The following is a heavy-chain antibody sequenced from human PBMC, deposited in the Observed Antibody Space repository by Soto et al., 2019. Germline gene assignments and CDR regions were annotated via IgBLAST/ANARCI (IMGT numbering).Heavy chain of an antibody. Sequence: PSETLSLTCAVYGGSFSGYYWSWIRQPPGKGLEWIGEINHSGSTNYNPSLKSRVTISVDTSKSQFSLKLSSVTAADTAVYYCARENWNDVFFDYWGQGTLVTVSS. V-gene: IGHV4-34*01. J-gene: IGHJ4*02. D-gene: IGHD1-1*01. CDR1: GGSFSGYY. CDR3: ARENWNDVFFDY. CDR2: INHSGST.